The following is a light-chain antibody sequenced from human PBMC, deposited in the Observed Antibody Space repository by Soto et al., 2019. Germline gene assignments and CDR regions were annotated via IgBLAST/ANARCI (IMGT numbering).Light chain of an antibody. V-gene: IGKV3-15*01. CDR2: GAS. J-gene: IGKJ2*01. CDR3: QQYNNWPRT. CDR1: QSVSSN. Sequence: EIVMTQSPATLSVSPGERATRSCRASQSVSSNLAWYQQKPGQAPRVLIYGASTRATGIPARFSGSGSGTEFTLTISSLQSEDFAVYYCQQYNNWPRTFGQGTKLEI.